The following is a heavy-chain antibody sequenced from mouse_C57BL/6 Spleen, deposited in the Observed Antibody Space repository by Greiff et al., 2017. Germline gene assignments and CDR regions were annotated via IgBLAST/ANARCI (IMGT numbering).Heavy chain of an antibody. Sequence: VKLQESGPELVKPGASVKLSCKASGYTFISYDINWVKQRPGQGLEWIGWIYPRDGSTKYNEKFKGKATLTVDTSSSTAYMELHSLTSEDSAVYFCARSGTAQAPYAMDYWGQGTSVTVSS. J-gene: IGHJ4*01. D-gene: IGHD3-2*02. CDR1: GYTFISYD. CDR2: IYPRDGST. V-gene: IGHV1-85*01. CDR3: ARSGTAQAPYAMDY.